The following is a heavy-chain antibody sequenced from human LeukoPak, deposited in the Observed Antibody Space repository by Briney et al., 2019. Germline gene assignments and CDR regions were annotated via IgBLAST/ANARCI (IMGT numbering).Heavy chain of an antibody. J-gene: IGHJ5*02. V-gene: IGHV1-2*06. CDR3: AREPATMVRGVLLGRFDP. D-gene: IGHD3-10*01. CDR2: INPDSGGT. Sequence: ASVKVSCKASGYTFTGYYMHWVRQAPGQGLEWMGRINPDSGGTNYAQKFQGRVTMTRDTSNSTAYMDLSRLRSDDTAVYYCAREPATMVRGVLLGRFDPWGQGTLVTVSS. CDR1: GYTFTGYY.